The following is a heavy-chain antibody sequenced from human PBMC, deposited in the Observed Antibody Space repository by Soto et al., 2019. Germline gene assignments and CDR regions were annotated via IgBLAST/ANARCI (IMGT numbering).Heavy chain of an antibody. J-gene: IGHJ5*01. D-gene: IGHD3-9*01. Sequence: SETLSLTCTVSGGSISSYYWSWIRQPPGKGLEWIGYIYYSGSTNYNPSLKSRVTISVDTSKNQFSLKLSSVTAADTAVYYCARFDYDILTGYYNPWFDSWGQGTLLTVSS. CDR2: IYYSGST. V-gene: IGHV4-59*01. CDR3: ARFDYDILTGYYNPWFDS. CDR1: GGSISSYY.